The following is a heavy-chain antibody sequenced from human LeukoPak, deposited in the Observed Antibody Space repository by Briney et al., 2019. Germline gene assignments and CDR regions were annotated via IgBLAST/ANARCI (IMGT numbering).Heavy chain of an antibody. J-gene: IGHJ4*02. Sequence: ASVKVSCKASGGTFSSYAISWVRQAPGQGLEWMGGIIPIFGTANDAQKFQGRVTITADKSTSTAYMELSSLRSEDTAVYYCARGGYSSSWLGYYFDYWGQGTLVTVSS. CDR1: GGTFSSYA. V-gene: IGHV1-69*06. D-gene: IGHD6-13*01. CDR3: ARGGYSSSWLGYYFDY. CDR2: IIPIFGTA.